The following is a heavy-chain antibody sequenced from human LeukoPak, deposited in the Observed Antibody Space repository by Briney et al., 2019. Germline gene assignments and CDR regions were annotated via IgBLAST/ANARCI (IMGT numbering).Heavy chain of an antibody. D-gene: IGHD3-16*01. CDR3: ARGYYDYVWGSYAFDY. V-gene: IGHV1-2*02. CDR2: INPNSGGT. Sequence: ASVKVSCKASGYMFTDYYMHWVRQAPGQGLEWMGWINPNSGGTNYAQKFQGRVTMTRDTSASTAYMELSSLRSEDMAVYYCARGYYDYVWGSYAFDYWGQGTLVTVSS. J-gene: IGHJ4*02. CDR1: GYMFTDYY.